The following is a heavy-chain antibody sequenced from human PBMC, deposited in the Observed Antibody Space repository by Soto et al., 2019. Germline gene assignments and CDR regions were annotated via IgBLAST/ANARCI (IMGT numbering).Heavy chain of an antibody. J-gene: IGHJ6*04. CDR3: AGGRGRQQLVMSYYYGMDV. CDR2: INHSGST. Sequence: SETLSLTCAVYGGSFSGYYWSWIRQPPGKGLEWIGEINHSGSTNYNPSLKSRVTISVDTSKNQFSLNLSSVTAADTAVYYCAGGRGRQQLVMSYYYGMDVWGKGTTVTVS. V-gene: IGHV4-34*01. D-gene: IGHD6-13*01. CDR1: GGSFSGYY.